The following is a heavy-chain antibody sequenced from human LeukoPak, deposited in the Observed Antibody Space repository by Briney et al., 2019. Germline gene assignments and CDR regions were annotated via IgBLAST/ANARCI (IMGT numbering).Heavy chain of an antibody. CDR3: ARGHYYDSSGPGY. J-gene: IGHJ4*02. V-gene: IGHV3-30-3*01. Sequence: GGSLRLSCAASGFTFSSYAMHWVRQAPGKGLEWVAVISYDGSNEYYADSVKGRFTISRDNSKNTLYLQMNSLRAEDTAVYYCARGHYYDSSGPGYWGQGTLVTVSS. CDR2: ISYDGSNE. D-gene: IGHD3-22*01. CDR1: GFTFSSYA.